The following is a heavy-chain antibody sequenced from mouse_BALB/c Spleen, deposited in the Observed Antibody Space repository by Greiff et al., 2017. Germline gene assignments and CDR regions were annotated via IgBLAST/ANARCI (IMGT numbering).Heavy chain of an antibody. Sequence: VQLQQSGAELVKPGASVTISCKASGYSFTGYFMNWVMQSHGKSLEWIGRINPYNGDTFYNQKFKGKATLTVDKSSSTAHMELRSLASEDSEVYYCARSGVNDYDAWFAYWGQGTLVTVSA. CDR2: INPYNGDT. CDR1: GYSFTGYF. V-gene: IGHV1-20*02. J-gene: IGHJ3*01. D-gene: IGHD2-4*01. CDR3: ARSGVNDYDAWFAY.